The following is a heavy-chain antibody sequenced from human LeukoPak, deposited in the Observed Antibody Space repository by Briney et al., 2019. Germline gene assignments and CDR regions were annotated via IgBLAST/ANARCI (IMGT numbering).Heavy chain of an antibody. J-gene: IGHJ3*02. CDR1: GGSISSGDYY. Sequence: SQTLSLTCTVSGGSISSGDYYWSWIRQPPGKGLEWIGYIYYSGSTYYNPSLKSRVTISVDTSKNQFSLKLSSVTAADTAVYYCARDTSTGDEGSAFDIWGQGTMVTVSS. V-gene: IGHV4-30-4*01. CDR3: ARDTSTGDEGSAFDI. D-gene: IGHD7-27*01. CDR2: IYYSGST.